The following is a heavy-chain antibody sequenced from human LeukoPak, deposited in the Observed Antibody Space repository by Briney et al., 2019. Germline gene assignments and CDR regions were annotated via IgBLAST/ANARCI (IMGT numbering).Heavy chain of an antibody. CDR3: ARDGGYSYGDAFDI. CDR2: IYSGGST. J-gene: IGHJ3*02. CDR1: GFTVSSNY. V-gene: IGHV3-53*01. Sequence: GGSLRLSCAASGFTVSSNYMSWVRQAPGKGLEWVSVIYSGGSTYYADSVKGRFTISRDNSKNTLYLQMNSLRAEDTAVYYCARDGGYSYGDAFDIGAKGQWSPSLQ. D-gene: IGHD5-18*01.